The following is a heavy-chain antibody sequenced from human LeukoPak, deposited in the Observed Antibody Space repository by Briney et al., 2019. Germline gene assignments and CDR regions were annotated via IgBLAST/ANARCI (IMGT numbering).Heavy chain of an antibody. D-gene: IGHD1-20*01. CDR1: NFTFGSYG. J-gene: IGHJ4*02. CDR2: ISYVGSDK. CDR3: AKDPSWYNWKFSGDY. Sequence: GGSLRLSCAASNFTFGSYGMNWVRHVPGKGLEWVAYISYVGSDKYYTDSMKGRFTISRDNSKNTLSLQMNSLRAEDTAVYYCAKDPSWYNWKFSGDYWGQGTLVTVSS. V-gene: IGHV3-30*02.